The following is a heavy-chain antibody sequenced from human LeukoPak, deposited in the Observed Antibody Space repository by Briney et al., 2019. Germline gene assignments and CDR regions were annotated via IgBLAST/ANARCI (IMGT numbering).Heavy chain of an antibody. Sequence: SQTLSLTCTVSGGSISSGSYYWSWTRQPAGKGLEWIGRIYTSGSTNYNPSLKSRVTISVDTSKNQFSLKLSSVTAADTAVYYCARGDGVVSSFDYWGQGTLVTVSS. D-gene: IGHD3-3*01. CDR1: GGSISSGSYY. CDR3: ARGDGVVSSFDY. J-gene: IGHJ4*02. CDR2: IYTSGST. V-gene: IGHV4-61*02.